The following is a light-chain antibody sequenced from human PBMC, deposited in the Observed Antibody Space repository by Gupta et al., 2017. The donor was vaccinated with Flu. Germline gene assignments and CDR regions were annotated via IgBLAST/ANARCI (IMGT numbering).Light chain of an antibody. CDR2: DVS. J-gene: IGLJ1*01. CDR3: ISYTSIYTFV. CDR1: SSAIGNYKR. Sequence: QSALTQPPSVSGSPGQSVTISCSGTSSAIGNYKRVPWYQQAPGTAPKLMLYDVSIRPSGVPGLFSGSKSGNTATLTISGLQAEDDAYFYCISYTSIYTFVFGTGTKVTVL. V-gene: IGLV2-18*02.